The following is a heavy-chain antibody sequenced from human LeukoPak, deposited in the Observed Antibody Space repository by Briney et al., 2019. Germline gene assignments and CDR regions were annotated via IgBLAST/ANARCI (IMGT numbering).Heavy chain of an antibody. Sequence: KPSETLSLTCAVYGGSFSGYYWSWIRQPPGKGLEWIGEINHSGSTNYNPSLKSRVTISVDTSKNQFSLKLSSVTAADTAVYYCARKYGGNSRHWFDPWGQGTLVTVSS. J-gene: IGHJ5*02. CDR3: ARKYGGNSRHWFDP. CDR2: INHSGST. CDR1: GGSFSGYY. D-gene: IGHD4-23*01. V-gene: IGHV4-34*01.